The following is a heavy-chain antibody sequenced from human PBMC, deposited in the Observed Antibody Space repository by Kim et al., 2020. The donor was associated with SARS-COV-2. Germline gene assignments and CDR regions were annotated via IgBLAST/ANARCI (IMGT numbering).Heavy chain of an antibody. CDR3: ARVSMIVVVAGAFDI. D-gene: IGHD3-22*01. J-gene: IGHJ3*02. V-gene: IGHV1-18*01. Sequence: QKLQGKVTMTTDTSTSTAYMGLRSLRSDDTAVYYCARVSMIVVVAGAFDIWGQGTMVTVSS.